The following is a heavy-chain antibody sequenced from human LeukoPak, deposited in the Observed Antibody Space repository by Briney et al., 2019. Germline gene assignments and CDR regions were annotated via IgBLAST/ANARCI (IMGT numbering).Heavy chain of an antibody. CDR1: GLSFRSYG. Sequence: PGGSLRLSCEASGLSFRSYGMSWVRQAPGKGLEWVSGISGSGDNTYYTDSVKGRFTISRDNSKNTLYLQMNSLRVEDTAIYYCAKCSTSDGVCLNFDHWGQGALVTVSS. CDR3: AKCSTSDGVCLNFDH. D-gene: IGHD2-8*01. V-gene: IGHV3-23*01. J-gene: IGHJ4*02. CDR2: ISGSGDNT.